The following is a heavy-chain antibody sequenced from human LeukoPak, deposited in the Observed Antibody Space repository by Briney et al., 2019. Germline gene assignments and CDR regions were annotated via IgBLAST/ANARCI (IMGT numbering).Heavy chain of an antibody. V-gene: IGHV3-48*02. Sequence: PGGALRLSCAASGFTFSSYSMNWVRQAPGKVLQWVSSISSGSSIINYVDSVKGRFTISRDNAKNSLYLQMNSLRDEDTAVYYCARDSAYAFDYWGQGTLVTASS. CDR3: ARDSAYAFDY. J-gene: IGHJ4*02. CDR1: GFTFSSYS. D-gene: IGHD2-2*01. CDR2: ISSGSSII.